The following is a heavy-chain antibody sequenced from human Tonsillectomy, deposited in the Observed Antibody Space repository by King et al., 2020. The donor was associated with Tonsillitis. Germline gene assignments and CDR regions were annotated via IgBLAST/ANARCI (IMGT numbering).Heavy chain of an antibody. Sequence: QLVQSGAEVKKPGSSVKVSCEASDGTFTNYAISWVRQAPGQGLEWMGNIIPIFGTANYAQKFQGRVTITADESTSTAYMELSSLRSEDTAVYYCARELGMRVDYWGQGTLVTVSS. D-gene: IGHD7-27*01. J-gene: IGHJ4*02. CDR3: ARELGMRVDY. CDR2: IIPIFGTA. CDR1: DGTFTNYA. V-gene: IGHV1-69*18.